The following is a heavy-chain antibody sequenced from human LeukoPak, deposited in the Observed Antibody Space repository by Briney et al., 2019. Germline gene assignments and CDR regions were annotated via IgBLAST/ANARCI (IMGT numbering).Heavy chain of an antibody. CDR3: ARGHRSNWNDRLFGY. J-gene: IGHJ4*02. Sequence: PSETLSLTCTVSGGSISSSSYYWGWIRQPPGKGLEWIGSIYYSGSTYYNPSLKSRVTISVDTSKNQFSLKLSSVTAADTAVYYCARGHRSNWNDRLFGYWGQGTLVTVSS. CDR1: GGSISSSSYY. D-gene: IGHD1-20*01. V-gene: IGHV4-39*07. CDR2: IYYSGST.